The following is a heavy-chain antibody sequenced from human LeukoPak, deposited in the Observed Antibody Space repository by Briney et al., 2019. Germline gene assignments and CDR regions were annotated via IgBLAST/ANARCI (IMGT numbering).Heavy chain of an antibody. CDR2: INPNSGGT. V-gene: IGHV1-2*02. CDR1: GYTLTGYY. CDR3: ASLAPYCSSTSCYTGLYYFDY. J-gene: IGHJ4*02. Sequence: RASVKVSCKASGYTLTGYYMHWVRQAPGQGLEWMGWINPNSGGTNYAQKFQGRVTMTRDTSISTAYMELSRLRSDDTAVYYCASLAPYCSSTSCYTGLYYFDYWGQGTLVTVSS. D-gene: IGHD2-2*02.